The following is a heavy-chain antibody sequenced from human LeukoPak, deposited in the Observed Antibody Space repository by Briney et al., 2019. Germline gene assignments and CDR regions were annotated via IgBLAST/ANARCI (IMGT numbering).Heavy chain of an antibody. CDR1: ENTFTNYY. CDR2: INPYSDDT. J-gene: IGHJ4*02. Sequence: GASVKVSCKASENTFTNYYMHWVRQAPGHGLEWMGWINPYSDDTLFAQKFQGRFIMTTDTSTSTSYMELRSLRSDDTAVYYCARDIELGAVPWGQGYWGQGTLVTVSS. V-gene: IGHV1-18*04. D-gene: IGHD3-16*01. CDR3: ARDIELGAVPWGQGY.